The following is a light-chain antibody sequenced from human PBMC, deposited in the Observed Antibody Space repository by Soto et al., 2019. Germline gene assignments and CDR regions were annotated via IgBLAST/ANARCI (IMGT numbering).Light chain of an antibody. CDR1: SSDVGGYNY. Sequence: QSVLTQPRSVSGSPGQSVAISCTGTSSDVGGYNYVSWYQHRPGEAPKLMIYDVSARPSGVPDRFSGSKSGNTASLTISGLQAEDEADYYCFSCAGNYIVVFGGGTKVTVL. CDR2: DVS. V-gene: IGLV2-11*01. CDR3: FSCAGNYIVV. J-gene: IGLJ2*01.